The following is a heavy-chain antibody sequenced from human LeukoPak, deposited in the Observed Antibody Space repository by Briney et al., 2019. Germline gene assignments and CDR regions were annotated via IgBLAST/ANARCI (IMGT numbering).Heavy chain of an antibody. CDR3: ARLKCISTTCPSRYVMDV. CDR1: GGSISSYY. CDR2: IYYSGST. D-gene: IGHD2-2*01. Sequence: PSETLSLTCSVSGGSISSYYWSWIRQPPGKGLEYIGYIYYSGSTNYNPSLKSRVTISVDTSKDQFSLNLTSVTAADTAVYYCARLKCISTTCPSRYVMDVWDQGTTVTVSS. V-gene: IGHV4-59*01. J-gene: IGHJ6*02.